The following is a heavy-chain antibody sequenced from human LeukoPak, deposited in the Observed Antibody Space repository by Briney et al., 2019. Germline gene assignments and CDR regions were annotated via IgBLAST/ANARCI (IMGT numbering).Heavy chain of an antibody. CDR1: GGSISSSDYY. CDR3: ARREKHGPLTNAFDI. D-gene: IGHD4-11*01. CDR2: IYYSGST. J-gene: IGHJ3*02. Sequence: SETLSLTCTVPGGSISSSDYYWGWIRQPPGKGLEWIGSIYYSGSTYYNPSLKSRVTISVDTSKNQFSLKPTSVTAADTAVYYCARREKHGPLTNAFDIWGQGTMVTVSS. V-gene: IGHV4-39*01.